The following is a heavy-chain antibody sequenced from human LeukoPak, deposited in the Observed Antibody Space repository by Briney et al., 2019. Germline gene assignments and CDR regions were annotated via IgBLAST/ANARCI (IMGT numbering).Heavy chain of an antibody. Sequence: ASVKVSCKASGYAITRYYIHWVRQAPGQRLEWMGWINAGNGNTKYSQKFQGRVTITRDTSASTAYMELSSLRSEDTAVYYCARKSSWSLYYFDYWGQGTLVTVSS. CDR3: ARKSSWSLYYFDY. D-gene: IGHD6-13*01. V-gene: IGHV1-3*01. CDR1: GYAITRYY. J-gene: IGHJ4*02. CDR2: INAGNGNT.